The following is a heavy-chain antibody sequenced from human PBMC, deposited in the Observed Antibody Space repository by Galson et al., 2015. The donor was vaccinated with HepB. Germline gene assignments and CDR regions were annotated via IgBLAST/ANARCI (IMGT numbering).Heavy chain of an antibody. CDR2: ISHDGSNK. D-gene: IGHD2-2*03. V-gene: IGHV3-30*18. CDR3: AKDFMDGAFDI. CDR1: GFTFSTYG. Sequence: SLRLSCAASGFTFSTYGMHWVRQVPGKGLEYMAVISHDGSNKYYAPSVKGRFTISRDNSKSTLYLQMNSLRAEDTALYYCAKDFMDGAFDIWGQGTMVTVSS. J-gene: IGHJ3*02.